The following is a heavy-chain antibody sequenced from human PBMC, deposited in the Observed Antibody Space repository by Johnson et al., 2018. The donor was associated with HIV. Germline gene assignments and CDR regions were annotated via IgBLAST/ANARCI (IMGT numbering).Heavy chain of an antibody. CDR1: GFTFSDHY. CDR3: NTLFTMILPPGNAFDV. CDR2: SRSEANSYTT. J-gene: IGHJ3*01. V-gene: IGHV3-72*01. D-gene: IGHD3-22*01. Sequence: VQLVESGGGLVQPGGSLRLSCAVSGFTFSDHYMDWFRQAPGKGLEWVGRSRSEANSYTTEYAASVKGRFTISRDESKNSLYLQMNSLKTEDTAVYYCNTLFTMILPPGNAFDVWGQGTMVTVSS.